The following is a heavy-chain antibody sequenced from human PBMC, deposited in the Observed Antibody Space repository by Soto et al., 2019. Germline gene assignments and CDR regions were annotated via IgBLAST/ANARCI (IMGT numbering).Heavy chain of an antibody. CDR2: IWYDGSNK. CDR3: ARDLVLLRYSSGYVDI. Sequence: GGSLRLSCAASGFTFSSYGMHWVRQAPGKGLEWVAVIWYDGSNKYYADSVKGRFTISRDNSKNTLYLQMNSLRAEDTAVYYCARDLVLLRYSSGYVDIWGQGTMVTVSS. V-gene: IGHV3-33*01. D-gene: IGHD3-22*01. CDR1: GFTFSSYG. J-gene: IGHJ3*02.